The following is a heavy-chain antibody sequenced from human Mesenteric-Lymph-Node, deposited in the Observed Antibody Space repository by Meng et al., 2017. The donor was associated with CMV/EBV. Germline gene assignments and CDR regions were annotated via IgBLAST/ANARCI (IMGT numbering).Heavy chain of an antibody. D-gene: IGHD5-18*01. Sequence: GGSLRLSCVASGFIFSSYWITWVRQGPGKGLEWVANIKQDGSEKYYVDSVKGRFTISRDNAKNSLYLQMNSLRAEETAVYYCAREGADTAMATTLDYYYYGMDVWGQGTTVTVSS. CDR3: AREGADTAMATTLDYYYYGMDV. CDR2: IKQDGSEK. V-gene: IGHV3-7*01. J-gene: IGHJ6*02. CDR1: GFIFSSYW.